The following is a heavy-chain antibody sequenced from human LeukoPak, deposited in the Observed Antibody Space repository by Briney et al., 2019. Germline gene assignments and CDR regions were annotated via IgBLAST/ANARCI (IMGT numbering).Heavy chain of an antibody. D-gene: IGHD1-26*01. CDR3: AKDENSGSQHIDY. Sequence: GGSLRLTCATSGFTFSTYDMHWVRQAPGKGLEWVAFGRYDGSNKNYADSVQGRFTISRDNSKNTLYLHMTSLRAEDTAVYYCAKDENSGSQHIDYWGQGTLVTVSS. J-gene: IGHJ4*02. V-gene: IGHV3-30*02. CDR1: GFTFSTYD. CDR2: GRYDGSNK.